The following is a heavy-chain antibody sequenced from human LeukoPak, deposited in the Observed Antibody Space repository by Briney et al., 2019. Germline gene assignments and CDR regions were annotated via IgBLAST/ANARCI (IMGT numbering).Heavy chain of an antibody. CDR3: ARESFGDGYNPHLDY. V-gene: IGHV3-30*04. CDR2: ISYDGSNK. CDR1: GFTFSSYA. J-gene: IGHJ4*02. Sequence: GGSLRLSRAASGFTFSSYAMHWVRQAPGKGLEWVAVISYDGSNKYYADSVKGRFTISRDNSKNTLYLQMNSLRAEDTAVYYCARESFGDGYNPHLDYWGQGTLVTVSS. D-gene: IGHD5-24*01.